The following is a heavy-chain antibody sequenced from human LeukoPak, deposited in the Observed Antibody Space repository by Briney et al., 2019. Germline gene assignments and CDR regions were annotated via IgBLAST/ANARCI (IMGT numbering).Heavy chain of an antibody. J-gene: IGHJ5*02. V-gene: IGHV3-43*02. CDR1: GINFNTYA. CDR3: AKDRGYEVIFDP. Sequence: GGSLRLSCAASGINFNTYAMHWVRQAPGKGLEWVSLISGDGDRTSYADSVKGRFTISRDNDKNSLYLQMNSLSIEDTALYYCAKDRGYEVIFDPWGQGTLVAVSS. CDR2: ISGDGDRT. D-gene: IGHD5-12*01.